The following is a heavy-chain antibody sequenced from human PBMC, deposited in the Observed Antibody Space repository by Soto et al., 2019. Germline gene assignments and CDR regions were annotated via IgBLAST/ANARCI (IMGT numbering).Heavy chain of an antibody. CDR2: IYYSGGT. CDR1: GSPLVGGSYV. D-gene: IGHD6-19*01. J-gene: IGHJ5*02. CDR3: TREQSDDNYFDP. V-gene: IGHV4-61*01. Sequence: SHTLAVSCTVSGSPLVGGSYVYTWDRQPPGKGLEWLGYIYYSGGTNYNPSLKSRVTISLDKSKSQFSLRLISVTAADTAVYYCTREQSDDNYFDPWGQGNLVTVSS.